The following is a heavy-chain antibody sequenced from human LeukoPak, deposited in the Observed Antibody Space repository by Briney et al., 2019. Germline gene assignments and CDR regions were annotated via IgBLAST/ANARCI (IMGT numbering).Heavy chain of an antibody. V-gene: IGHV1-46*01. Sequence: ASVKVSCKASGYTFTSYYMHWVRQAPGQGLEWMGIINPSGGSTSYAQKFQGRVTMTRDTSTSTVYMELSSLRSEDTAVYYCATQLTYYYDSSGYLLWGQGTLVTVSS. J-gene: IGHJ4*02. CDR2: INPSGGST. CDR3: ATQLTYYYDSSGYLL. CDR1: GYTFTSYY. D-gene: IGHD3-22*01.